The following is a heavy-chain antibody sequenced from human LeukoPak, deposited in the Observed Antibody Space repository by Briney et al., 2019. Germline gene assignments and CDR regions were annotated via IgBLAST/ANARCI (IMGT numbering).Heavy chain of an antibody. CDR1: GFTFGSYA. V-gene: IGHV3-7*01. CDR2: IKQDGSKK. CDR3: VGYIDEGIDY. Sequence: GGSLRLSCAASGFTFGSYAMTWVRQAPGKGLEWVANIKQDGSKKSYVDSVEGRFTISRDNAKNSLYLQMNSLRAEDTANCTRVGYIDEGIDYWGQGTLVTVSS. D-gene: IGHD5-24*01. J-gene: IGHJ4*02.